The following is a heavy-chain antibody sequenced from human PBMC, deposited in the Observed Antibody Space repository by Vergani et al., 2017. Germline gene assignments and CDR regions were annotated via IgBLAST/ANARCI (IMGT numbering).Heavy chain of an antibody. CDR2: INPSGGST. CDR1: GYTFTSYY. CDR3: ARVEVIVVVPAAIPGGFDP. J-gene: IGHJ5*02. Sequence: VQLVQSGAEVKKPGASVKVSCKASGYTFTSYYMHWVRQAPGQGLAWMGIINPSGGSTSYAQKFQGRVTMTRDTSTSTVYMELSSLRSEDTAVYYCARVEVIVVVPAAIPGGFDPWGQGTLVTVSS. D-gene: IGHD2-2*01. V-gene: IGHV1-46*01.